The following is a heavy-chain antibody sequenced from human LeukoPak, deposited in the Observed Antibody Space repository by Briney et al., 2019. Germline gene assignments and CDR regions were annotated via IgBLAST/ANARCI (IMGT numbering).Heavy chain of an antibody. CDR3: ARGLFYGTGQYYFDY. J-gene: IGHJ4*02. Sequence: GGSLRLSCAASGFTFSSSSMRWVRQAPGKGLEYVSAISPSGDAAFYTNSFKGRFTISRDNSKNTLFLQMGSLTSEDTAVYYCARGLFYGTGQYYFDYWGQGTLVTASS. D-gene: IGHD3-10*01. CDR2: ISPSGDAA. V-gene: IGHV3-64*01. CDR1: GFTFSSSS.